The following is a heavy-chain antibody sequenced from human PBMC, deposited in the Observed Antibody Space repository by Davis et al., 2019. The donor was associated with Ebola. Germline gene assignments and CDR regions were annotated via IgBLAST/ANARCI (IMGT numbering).Heavy chain of an antibody. V-gene: IGHV3-23*01. CDR3: AKGQGMGSGLDY. CDR1: GFTFSGYA. D-gene: IGHD1-26*01. J-gene: IGHJ4*02. CDR2: ISGSGGST. Sequence: GESLKISCAASGFTFSGYAMSWVRQAPGKGLEWVSVISGSGGSTYYTDSVRGRFTISRANSKKTLYLQMNSLRAEDTAVYYCAKGQGMGSGLDYWGQGTLVTVSS.